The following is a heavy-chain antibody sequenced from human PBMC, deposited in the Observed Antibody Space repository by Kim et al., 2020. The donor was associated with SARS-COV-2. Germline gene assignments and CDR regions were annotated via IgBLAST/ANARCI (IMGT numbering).Heavy chain of an antibody. D-gene: IGHD3-10*01. V-gene: IGHV3-21*01. Sequence: GGSLRLSCAASGFTFSSYSMNWVRQAPGKGLEWVSSISSSSSSYIYYSDAGKDRFTISRDNAKNSLYLQMNSWRAEDTAVYYCASGLITMVRGVNYWGQEPWSPSPQ. J-gene: IGHJ4*01. CDR2: ISSSSSSYI. CDR1: GFTFSSYS. CDR3: ASGLITMVRGVNY.